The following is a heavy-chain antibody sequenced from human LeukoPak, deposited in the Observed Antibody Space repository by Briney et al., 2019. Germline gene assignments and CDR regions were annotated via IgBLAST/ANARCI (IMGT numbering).Heavy chain of an antibody. CDR3: AAGWGTIFGSNAFDI. D-gene: IGHD3-3*01. V-gene: IGHV4-34*01. Sequence: SETLSLTCAVYGGSFSGYYWSWIRQPPGKGLEWIGEINHSGSTNYNLSLKSRVTISVDTSKNQFSLKLSSVTAADTAVYYCAAGWGTIFGSNAFDIWGQGTMVTVSS. CDR1: GGSFSGYY. CDR2: INHSGST. J-gene: IGHJ3*02.